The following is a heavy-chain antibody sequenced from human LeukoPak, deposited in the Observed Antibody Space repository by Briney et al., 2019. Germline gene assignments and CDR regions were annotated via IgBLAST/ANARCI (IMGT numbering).Heavy chain of an antibody. J-gene: IGHJ6*03. CDR2: IHYSGST. Sequence: SETLSLTCTVSGGSISSYYWSWIRQPPGKGLEWIGYIHYSGSTNYNPSLKSRVTISVDTSKNQFSLKLSSVTAADTAVYYCARATRTYYYYYYMDVWGKGTTVTVSS. D-gene: IGHD1-14*01. CDR3: ARATRTYYYYYYMDV. V-gene: IGHV4-59*01. CDR1: GGSISSYY.